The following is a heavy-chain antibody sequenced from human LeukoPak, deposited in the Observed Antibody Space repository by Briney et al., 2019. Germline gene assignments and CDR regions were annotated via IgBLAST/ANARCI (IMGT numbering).Heavy chain of an antibody. Sequence: ASVKVSCKASGYTFTSYDINWVRQAPGQGLEWMGWMNPNSGNTGYAQKFQERVTITRDMSTSTAYMELSSLRSEDTAVYYCAADRGLETAFDSSTPDAYYYYYMDVWGKGTTVTVSS. CDR2: MNPNSGNT. V-gene: IGHV1-8*01. D-gene: IGHD5-18*01. J-gene: IGHJ6*03. CDR3: AADRGLETAFDSSTPDAYYYYYMDV. CDR1: GYTFTSYD.